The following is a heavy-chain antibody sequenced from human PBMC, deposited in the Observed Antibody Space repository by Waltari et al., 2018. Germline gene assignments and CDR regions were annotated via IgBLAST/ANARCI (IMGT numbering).Heavy chain of an antibody. V-gene: IGHV4-4*07. CDR1: GGSISSYY. CDR3: ARDIGGSGSSNWFDP. J-gene: IGHJ5*02. D-gene: IGHD3-10*01. CDR2: IYPSGST. Sequence: QVQLQESGPGLGKPSETLSLTCTVSGGSISSYYWSWIRKPAGKGLEWIGRIYPSGSTNYHPSLKSRVTMSVDTSKTQFSLKLSSVTAADTAVYYCARDIGGSGSSNWFDPWGQGTLVTVSS.